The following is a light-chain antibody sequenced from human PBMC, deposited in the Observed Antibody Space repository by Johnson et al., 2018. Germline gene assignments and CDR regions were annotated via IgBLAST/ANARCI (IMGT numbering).Light chain of an antibody. Sequence: QSVLTQPPSVSAAPGQKVTISCSGSSSNIGNNYVSWYQQLPGTAPKLLIYENNKRPSGIPDRFAGSKTGPSTTLGITGLQTGDEADYYCGKWDSSLSAGNVFGTGTKVTVL. J-gene: IGLJ1*01. CDR3: GKWDSSLSAGNV. CDR2: ENN. CDR1: SSNIGNNY. V-gene: IGLV1-51*02.